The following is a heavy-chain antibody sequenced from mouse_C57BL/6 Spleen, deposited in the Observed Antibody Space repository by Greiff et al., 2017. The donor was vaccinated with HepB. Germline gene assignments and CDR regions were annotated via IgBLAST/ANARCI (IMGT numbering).Heavy chain of an antibody. Sequence: EVQGVESGGDLVKPGGSLKLSCAASGFTFSSYGMSWVRQTPDKRLEWVATISSGGSYTYYPDSVKGRFTISRDNAKNTLYLQMSSLKSEDTAMYYCARHDGYYSAMDYWGQGTSVTVSS. V-gene: IGHV5-6*01. CDR3: ARHDGYYSAMDY. J-gene: IGHJ4*01. D-gene: IGHD2-3*01. CDR1: GFTFSSYG. CDR2: ISSGGSYT.